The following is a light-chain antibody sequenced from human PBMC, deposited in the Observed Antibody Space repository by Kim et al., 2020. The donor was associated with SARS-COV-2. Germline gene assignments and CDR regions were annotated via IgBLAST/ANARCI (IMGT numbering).Light chain of an antibody. CDR1: QSVSSN. J-gene: IGKJ5*01. CDR3: QQRSNWPPIT. V-gene: IGKV3-11*01. CDR2: DAS. Sequence: EIVTTQSPATLSVSPGERATLSCRASQSVSSNLAWYKQKPGQAPRLLIYDASNRATGIPARFSGSGSGTDFTLTISSLEPEDFAVYYCQQRSNWPPITFGQGTRLEIK.